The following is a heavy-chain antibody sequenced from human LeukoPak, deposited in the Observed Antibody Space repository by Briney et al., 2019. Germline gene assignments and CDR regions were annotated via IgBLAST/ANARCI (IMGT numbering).Heavy chain of an antibody. V-gene: IGHV4-34*01. D-gene: IGHD4-17*01. CDR2: INHSGST. J-gene: IGHJ4*02. CDR3: ARGRTVTTFDY. CDR1: GGSFSGYY. Sequence: SETLSLTCAVYGGSFSGYYWSWIRQPPGKGLEWIGEINHSGSTNYNPSLKSRVTISVDTSKNQFSLKLSSVTAADTAVYYCARGRTVTTFDYWGQGTLVTVSS.